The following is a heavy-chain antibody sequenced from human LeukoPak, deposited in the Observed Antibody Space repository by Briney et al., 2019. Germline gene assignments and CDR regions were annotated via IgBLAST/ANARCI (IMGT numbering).Heavy chain of an antibody. CDR3: ATIPRHYYDSSGYYYFDY. D-gene: IGHD3-22*01. V-gene: IGHV1-24*01. J-gene: IGHJ4*02. Sequence: GASVKVSCKVSGYTLTELSMHWVRQAPGKGLEWMGGFDPEDGETIYAQKFQGRVTMTEDTSTDTAYMELSSLRSEDTAVYYCATIPRHYYDSSGYYYFDYWGRGTLVTVSS. CDR1: GYTLTELS. CDR2: FDPEDGET.